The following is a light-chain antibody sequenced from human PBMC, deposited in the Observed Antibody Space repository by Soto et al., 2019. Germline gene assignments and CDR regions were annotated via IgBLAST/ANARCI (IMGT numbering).Light chain of an antibody. V-gene: IGKV3-15*01. CDR2: GTY. CDR3: QQYDNWPSVT. CDR1: QSVGRS. J-gene: IGKJ4*01. Sequence: IVMTQSPATLSVSPGERATLSCRASQSVGRSLAWYQQKPGQAPRLIMYGTYARATGIPAKFSGSGSGTEFTLTISSLQSEDFAVYYCQQYDNWPSVTCGGGTKVDIK.